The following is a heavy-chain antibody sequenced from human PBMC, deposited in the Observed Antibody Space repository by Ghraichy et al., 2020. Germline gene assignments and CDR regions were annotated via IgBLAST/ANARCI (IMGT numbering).Heavy chain of an antibody. Sequence: SQTLSLTCTVSGGSISSSSYYWGWIRQPPRKGLEWIGSIYYSGSTYYNPSLKSRVTISVDTSKNQFSLKLSSVTAADTAVYYCARHFDVGYYYYGMDVWGQGTTVTVSS. D-gene: IGHD1-26*01. CDR3: ARHFDVGYYYYGMDV. V-gene: IGHV4-39*01. J-gene: IGHJ6*02. CDR1: GGSISSSSYY. CDR2: IYYSGST.